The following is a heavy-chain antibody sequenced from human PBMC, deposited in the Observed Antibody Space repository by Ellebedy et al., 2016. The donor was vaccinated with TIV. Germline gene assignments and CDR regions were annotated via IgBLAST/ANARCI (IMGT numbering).Heavy chain of an antibody. CDR1: GFTFSSYP. J-gene: IGHJ4*02. CDR3: AKDLRWIGNYARGDY. CDR2: ISYDGTNK. V-gene: IGHV3-30-3*01. Sequence: GGSLRLSCAASGFTFSSYPMHWVRQAPGKGLEWVAVISYDGTNKYYADSVKGRFTISRDNVKNTLYLQMNSLRAEDTAVYYCAKDLRWIGNYARGDYWGQGTLVTVSS. D-gene: IGHD1-7*01.